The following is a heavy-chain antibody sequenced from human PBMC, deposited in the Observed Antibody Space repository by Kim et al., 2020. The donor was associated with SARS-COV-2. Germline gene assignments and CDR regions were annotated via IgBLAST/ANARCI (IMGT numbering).Heavy chain of an antibody. D-gene: IGHD6-13*01. J-gene: IGHJ4*02. Sequence: SETLSLTCAVYGGSFSGYYWSWIRQPPGKGLEWIGEINHSGSTNYNPSLKSRVTISIETSKNQFSLKLNSVTAADTAVYYCARWRYSSSWYGNKYYFDYWGQGTLVTVSS. CDR2: INHSGST. V-gene: IGHV4-34*01. CDR1: GGSFSGYY. CDR3: ARWRYSSSWYGNKYYFDY.